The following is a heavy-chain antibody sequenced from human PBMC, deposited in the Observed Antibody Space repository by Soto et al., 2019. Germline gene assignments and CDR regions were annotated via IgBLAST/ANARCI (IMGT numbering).Heavy chain of an antibody. J-gene: IGHJ6*02. Sequence: QVQLQQWGAGLLKPSETLSLTCAVYGGSFSGYYWSWIRQPPGKGLEWIGEINHSGSTNYNPSLKSRVTISVDTSKNQFSLKLRSVTAADTAVYYCARGSTIYLYGMDVWGQGTTVTVSS. CDR3: ARGSTIYLYGMDV. CDR1: GGSFSGYY. CDR2: INHSGST. D-gene: IGHD3-3*01. V-gene: IGHV4-34*01.